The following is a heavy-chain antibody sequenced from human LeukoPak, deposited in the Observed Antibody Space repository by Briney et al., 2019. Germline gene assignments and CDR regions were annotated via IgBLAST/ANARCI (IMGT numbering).Heavy chain of an antibody. J-gene: IGHJ4*02. CDR2: IDPSDSYT. Sequence: GESLRISCKGSGYSFTSYWISWVRQMPGKGLEWMGRIDPSDSYTNYSPSFQGHVTISADKSISTAYLQWSSLKASDTAMYYCARRHCSSTSCYLMALDYWGQGTQVTVSS. V-gene: IGHV5-10-1*01. D-gene: IGHD2-2*01. CDR3: ARRHCSSTSCYLMALDY. CDR1: GYSFTSYW.